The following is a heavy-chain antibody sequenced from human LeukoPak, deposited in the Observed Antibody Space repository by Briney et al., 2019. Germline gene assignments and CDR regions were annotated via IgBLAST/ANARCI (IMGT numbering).Heavy chain of an antibody. Sequence: GSSLRLSCGGSGFSFSSYALLWVRQAPGKGREGVAVISNDGSKKYGADSVKGRFIISRDNSKNTLYLQMSSLRGEDTAVYYCARAGPPGFDPWRQGTMVSVRS. V-gene: IGHV3-30-3*01. CDR1: GFSFSSYA. J-gene: IGHJ5*02. CDR3: ARAGPPGFDP. CDR2: ISNDGSKK.